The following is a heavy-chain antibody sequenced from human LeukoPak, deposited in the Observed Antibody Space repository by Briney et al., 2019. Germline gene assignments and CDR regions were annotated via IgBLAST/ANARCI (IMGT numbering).Heavy chain of an antibody. CDR1: GFTFSSYA. Sequence: PGGSLRLSCVASGFTFSSYAMSWVRQAPGKGLEWVSVISGSGGSTYYADSVKGRFTISRDNSKSTLYLQMNSLRAEDTAVYYCASRPMAAAAYYFDYWGQGTLVTVSS. D-gene: IGHD6-13*01. V-gene: IGHV3-23*01. CDR2: ISGSGGST. J-gene: IGHJ4*02. CDR3: ASRPMAAAAYYFDY.